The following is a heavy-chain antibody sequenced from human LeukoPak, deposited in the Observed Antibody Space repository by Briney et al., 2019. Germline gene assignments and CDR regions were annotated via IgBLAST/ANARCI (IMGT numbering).Heavy chain of an antibody. Sequence: GASVKVSCKASGYTFTGYYMHWVRQAPGQGLEWMEWINPNSGGTNYAQKFQGRVTMTRDTSISTAYMELSRLRSDDTAVYYCARDGEMATIPGGYWGQGTLVTVSS. CDR1: GYTFTGYY. CDR2: INPNSGGT. D-gene: IGHD5-24*01. CDR3: ARDGEMATIPGGY. V-gene: IGHV1-2*02. J-gene: IGHJ4*02.